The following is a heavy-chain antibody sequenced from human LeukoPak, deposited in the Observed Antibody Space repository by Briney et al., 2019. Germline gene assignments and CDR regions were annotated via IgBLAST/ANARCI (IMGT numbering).Heavy chain of an antibody. CDR3: ARSRYSSGYYSKNYYYYMDV. CDR1: GGTFSSYA. CDR2: IIPIFGTA. D-gene: IGHD3-22*01. V-gene: IGHV1-69*05. J-gene: IGHJ6*03. Sequence: GASVKVSCKASGGTFSSYAISWVRQAPGQGLEWMGGIIPIFGTANYAQKFQGRVTITTDESTSTAYMEPSSLRSEDTAVYYCARSRYSSGYYSKNYYYYMDVWGKGTTVTVSS.